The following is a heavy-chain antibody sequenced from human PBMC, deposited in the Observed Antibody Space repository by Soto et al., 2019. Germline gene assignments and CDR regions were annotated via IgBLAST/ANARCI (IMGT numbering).Heavy chain of an antibody. D-gene: IGHD5-12*01. CDR1: DGSVRSGHNY. J-gene: IGHJ2*01. Sequence: QVQLQESGPGLVKPSETLYLTCTVSDGSVRSGHNYWSWIRQPPGQGLEWIGYIYYSGSTNYNPSLRSRVAISVDTSKNQSYLKLNSVTPADTAVSYDARLPRARNIGPGRPLGYFDLWGRGTLVTVSS. CDR2: IYYSGST. CDR3: ARLPRARNIGPGRPLGYFDL. V-gene: IGHV4-61*01.